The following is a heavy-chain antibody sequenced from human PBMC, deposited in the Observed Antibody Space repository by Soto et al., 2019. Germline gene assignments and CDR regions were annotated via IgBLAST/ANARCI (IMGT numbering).Heavy chain of an antibody. Sequence: SGPTLVNPTQTLTLTCTFSGFSLSTSGVGVGWIRQPPGKALEWLALIYWDDDKRYSPSLKSRLTITKDTSKNQVVLTMTNMDPVDTATYYCAHLHQARGLWFGDAKGAFDIWGQGTMVTVSS. D-gene: IGHD3-10*01. J-gene: IGHJ3*02. CDR2: IYWDDDK. V-gene: IGHV2-5*02. CDR1: GFSLSTSGVG. CDR3: AHLHQARGLWFGDAKGAFDI.